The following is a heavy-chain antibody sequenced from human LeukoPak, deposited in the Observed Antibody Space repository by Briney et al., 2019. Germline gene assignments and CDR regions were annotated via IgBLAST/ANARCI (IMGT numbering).Heavy chain of an antibody. CDR3: ARDLLLWFGELSGDSDY. D-gene: IGHD3-10*01. CDR2: IWYDGSHK. CDR1: GFTFSSYG. J-gene: IGHJ4*02. Sequence: GRSLRLSCAASGFTFSSYGMHWVRQAPGKGLEWVADIWYDGSHKYYADSVKGRFTISRDNSKNTLHLQMNSLRAEDTAVYYCARDLLLWFGELSGDSDYWGQGTLGTVSS. V-gene: IGHV3-33*01.